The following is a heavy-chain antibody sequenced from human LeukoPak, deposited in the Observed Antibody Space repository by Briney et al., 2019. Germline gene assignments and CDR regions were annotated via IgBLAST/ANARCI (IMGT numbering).Heavy chain of an antibody. J-gene: IGHJ4*02. V-gene: IGHV4-34*01. Sequence: SETLSLTCAVYGGSFSGYYWSWIRRPPGKGLEWIGEINHSGSTNYNPSLKSRVTISVDTSKNQFSLKLSSVTAADTAVYYCARENTYCSSTSCYGAYFDYWGQGTLVTVSS. CDR3: ARENTYCSSTSCYGAYFDY. CDR1: GGSFSGYY. CDR2: INHSGST. D-gene: IGHD2-2*01.